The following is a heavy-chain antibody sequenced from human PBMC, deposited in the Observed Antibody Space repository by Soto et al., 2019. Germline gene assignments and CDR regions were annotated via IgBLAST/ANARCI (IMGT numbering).Heavy chain of an antibody. J-gene: IGHJ4*02. CDR1: GYTFTSYG. V-gene: IGHV1-18*04. CDR2: ISAYNGNT. Sequence: GASVKVSCKASGYTFTSYGISWVRQAPGQGLEWMGWISAYNGNTNYAQKLQGRVTMTTDTSTSTAYMELRSLRSDDTAVYYCARSITIFGVVPYYFDYWGQGTLVTVSS. CDR3: ARSITIFGVVPYYFDY. D-gene: IGHD3-3*01.